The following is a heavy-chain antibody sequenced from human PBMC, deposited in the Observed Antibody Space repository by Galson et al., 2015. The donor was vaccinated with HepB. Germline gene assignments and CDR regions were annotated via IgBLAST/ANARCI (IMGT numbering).Heavy chain of an antibody. CDR1: GFSLGTTGVG. CDR2: IFWDGDK. CDR3: VRRTSASATFDH. Sequence: PALVKPTQTLTPTCDLSGFSLGTTGVGVGWIRQPPGKALEWLALIFWDGDKRYDTSLKSRLTITKDRSEHQVVLTVTNMDPADTGTYYCVRRTSASATFDHWGQGTLVSVSS. V-gene: IGHV2-5*04. J-gene: IGHJ1*01. D-gene: IGHD2-15*01.